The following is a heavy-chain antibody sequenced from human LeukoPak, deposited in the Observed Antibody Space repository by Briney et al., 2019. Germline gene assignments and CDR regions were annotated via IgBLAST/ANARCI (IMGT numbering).Heavy chain of an antibody. V-gene: IGHV1-18*01. CDR1: GYTFTNFG. J-gene: IGHJ6*02. D-gene: IGHD3-10*01. CDR2: ISAYNGNK. CDR3: AADRPVELWFGEDDYYYYGMDV. Sequence: GASVKVSCKASGYTFTNFGISWVRQAPGQGLEWMGWISAYNGNKNYAQKFQDRLTMTTETSTTTAYMELSSLRSEDTAVYYCAADRPVELWFGEDDYYYYGMDVWGQGTTVTVSS.